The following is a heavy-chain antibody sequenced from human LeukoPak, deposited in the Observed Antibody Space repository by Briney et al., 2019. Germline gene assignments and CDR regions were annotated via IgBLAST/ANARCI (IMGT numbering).Heavy chain of an antibody. CDR3: VTAPGRYYDSSGYYYGWYFDL. J-gene: IGHJ2*01. Sequence: SETLSLTCTVSGGSISSYYWSWIRQPPGKGLEWIGYIYYSGSTNYNPSLKSRVTISVDTSKNQFSLKLSSVTAADTAVYYCVTAPGRYYDSSGYYYGWYFDLWGRGTLVTVSS. CDR1: GGSISSYY. D-gene: IGHD3-22*01. CDR2: IYYSGST. V-gene: IGHV4-59*01.